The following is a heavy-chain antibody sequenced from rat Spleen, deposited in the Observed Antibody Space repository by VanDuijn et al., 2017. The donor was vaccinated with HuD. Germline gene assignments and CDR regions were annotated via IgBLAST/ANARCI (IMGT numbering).Heavy chain of an antibody. CDR1: GHSITSAY. CDR2: INYSGST. D-gene: IGHD4-3*01. CDR3: ARYNSGYFDY. V-gene: IGHV3-1*01. J-gene: IGHJ3*01. Sequence: EVQLVESGPGLVKPSQSLSLTCSVTGHSITSAYRWNWIRKFPGNKMEWIGHINYSGSTTYNPSLKSRISITRDTSKNQFFLQLNSVTTKDTATYYCARYNSGYFDYWGQGTLVTVSS.